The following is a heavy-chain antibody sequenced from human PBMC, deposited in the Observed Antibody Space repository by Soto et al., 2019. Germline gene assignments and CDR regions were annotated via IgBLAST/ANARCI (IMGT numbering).Heavy chain of an antibody. V-gene: IGHV3-23*01. CDR1: GFTFSSYS. CDR3: AKKVNSGPGSQYFDY. CDR2: FRSSGDGCTT. J-gene: IGHJ4*02. D-gene: IGHD3-10*01. Sequence: PGGSRRLSCAASGFTFSSYSMSWVRQAPGKGLEWVSGFRSSGDGCTTYYADSVKGRFTISRDNSKNTLFLQMNSLRAEDTAIYYCAKKVNSGPGSQYFDYWGQGTLVTVSS.